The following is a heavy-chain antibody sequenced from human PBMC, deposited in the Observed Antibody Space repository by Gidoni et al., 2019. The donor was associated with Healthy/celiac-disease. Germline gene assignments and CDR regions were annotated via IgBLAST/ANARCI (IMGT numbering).Heavy chain of an antibody. CDR3: AARWVEEQQLVQLDY. CDR1: SFPFRDYY. Sequence: QVQLVESGGCLVKPGGSLRPSCAASSFPFRDYYMSWIRQAPGKGLEWVSSISSSGSNTNDADSVKGRFTISRDNAKNSLYLQMNSLRAEDTAVYYCAARWVEEQQLVQLDYWGQGTLVTVSS. J-gene: IGHJ4*02. V-gene: IGHV3-11*06. CDR2: ISSSGSNT. D-gene: IGHD6-13*01.